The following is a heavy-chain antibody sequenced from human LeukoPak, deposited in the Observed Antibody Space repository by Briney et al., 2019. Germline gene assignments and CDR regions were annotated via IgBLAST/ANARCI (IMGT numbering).Heavy chain of an antibody. J-gene: IGHJ3*02. V-gene: IGHV1-69*06. CDR3: ARNLVDNSGYQHDVFDI. Sequence: GASVKVSCKASGGTFSSYTISWVRQAPGQGLEWMGGIIPLFGTPDYAQKFQDRLTITADKSTSTAYMELTRLRSDDTAVYYCARNLVDNSGYQHDVFDIWGQGTLVTVSS. CDR2: IIPLFGTP. D-gene: IGHD3-22*01. CDR1: GGTFSSYT.